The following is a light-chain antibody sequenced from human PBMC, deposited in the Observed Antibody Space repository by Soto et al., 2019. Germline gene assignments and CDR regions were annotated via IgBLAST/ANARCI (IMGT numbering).Light chain of an antibody. CDR2: GAS. Sequence: EVVKTQSPATRSVSAGDRTTLSCRASQSISRYLAWYQQKPGQGPRLLIYGASSRATGTPDRFSGSGSGTDFTLTVNRLEPEDFALYYCQQYGSSPPTFGQGTKVDI. J-gene: IGKJ1*01. CDR1: QSISRY. V-gene: IGKV3-20*01. CDR3: QQYGSSPPT.